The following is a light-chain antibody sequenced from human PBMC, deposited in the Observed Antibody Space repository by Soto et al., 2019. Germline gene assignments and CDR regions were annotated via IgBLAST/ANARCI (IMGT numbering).Light chain of an antibody. CDR1: QSVSSSY. Sequence: EIVLTQSPGTLSLSPGERATLSCRASQSVSSSYLAWYQQKPGQAPRLLIYGASSRATGIPDRFSGSGSGTDFTLTLSRLEPEAFAVYYCQQYGSSFGGGTKVEIK. CDR2: GAS. CDR3: QQYGSS. V-gene: IGKV3-20*01. J-gene: IGKJ4*01.